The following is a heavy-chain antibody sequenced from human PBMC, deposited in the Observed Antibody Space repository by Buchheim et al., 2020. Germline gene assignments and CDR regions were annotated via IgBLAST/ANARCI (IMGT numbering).Heavy chain of an antibody. J-gene: IGHJ2*01. V-gene: IGHV4-31*03. Sequence: QVQLQESGPGLVKPSQTLSLTCTVSNGSISSDDFYWSWIRQHPGKGLERIGYIYHSGTTYYNPSLRSRLDISMDTSKNQFSLNLDSVTAADTAIYYCATRPSDLSYWYFDLWGRGTL. CDR2: IYHSGTT. CDR1: NGSISSDDFY. CDR3: ATRPSDLSYWYFDL. D-gene: IGHD6-6*01.